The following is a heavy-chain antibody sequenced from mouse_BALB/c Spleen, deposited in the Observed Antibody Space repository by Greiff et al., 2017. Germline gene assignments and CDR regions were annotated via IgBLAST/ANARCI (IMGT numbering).Heavy chain of an antibody. Sequence: EVQLVESGGGLVKPGGSLKLSCAASGFAFSSYDMSWVRQTPEKRLEWVAYISSGGGSTYYPDTVKGRFTISRDNAKNTLYLQMSSLKSEDTAMYYCARHRTYYGNYVGYAMDYWGQGTSVTVSS. V-gene: IGHV5-12-1*01. CDR3: ARHRTYYGNYVGYAMDY. CDR1: GFAFSSYD. D-gene: IGHD2-10*01. J-gene: IGHJ4*01. CDR2: ISSGGGST.